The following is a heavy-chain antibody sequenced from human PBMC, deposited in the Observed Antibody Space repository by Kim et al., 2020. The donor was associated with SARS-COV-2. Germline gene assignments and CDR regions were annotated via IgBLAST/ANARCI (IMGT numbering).Heavy chain of an antibody. D-gene: IGHD3-10*01. J-gene: IGHJ6*02. CDR2: INHSGST. CDR1: GGSFSGYY. Sequence: SETLSLTCAVYGGSFSGYYWSWIRQPPGKGLEWIGEINHSGSTNYNPSLKSRVTISVDTSKNQFSLKLSSVTAADTAVYYCARVLYYGSGSYLYYYYGMDVWGQGTTVTVSS. V-gene: IGHV4-34*01. CDR3: ARVLYYGSGSYLYYYYGMDV.